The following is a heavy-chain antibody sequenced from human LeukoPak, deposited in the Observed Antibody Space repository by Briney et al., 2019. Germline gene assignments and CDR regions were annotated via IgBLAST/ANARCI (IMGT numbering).Heavy chain of an antibody. CDR2: INPNSGGT. Sequence: ASVKVSCKASGYTFTGYYMHWVRQAPGQGLEWMGWINPNSGGTNYAQKFQGRVTMTRDTSISTAYMELSRLRSDDTAVYYCARGAYDSSGYHLRYYYYYMDVWGKGTTVTVSS. J-gene: IGHJ6*03. CDR1: GYTFTGYY. CDR3: ARGAYDSSGYHLRYYYYYMDV. V-gene: IGHV1-2*02. D-gene: IGHD3-22*01.